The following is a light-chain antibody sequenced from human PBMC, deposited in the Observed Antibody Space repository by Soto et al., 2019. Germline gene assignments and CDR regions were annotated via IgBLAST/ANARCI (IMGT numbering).Light chain of an antibody. V-gene: IGKV3-20*01. CDR3: HHLNSYRPLFT. CDR2: GAS. J-gene: IGKJ3*01. CDR1: QSVSSSF. Sequence: EIVLTQSPGTLSLSPGERATLSCRASQSVSSSFLTWYQQKPGQAPRLLIYGASSRATGIPDRFSGSGSGTDFTLTISTLQPEDFATYYCHHLNSYRPLFTFGPGTKVNSK.